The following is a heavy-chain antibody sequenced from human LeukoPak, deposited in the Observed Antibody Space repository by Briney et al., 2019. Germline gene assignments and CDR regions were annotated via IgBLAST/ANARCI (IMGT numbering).Heavy chain of an antibody. CDR3: ARDPSVRGVIYYMAV. J-gene: IGHJ6*03. CDR1: GYTFTSYY. Sequence: VASVKVSCKASGYTFTSYYMHWVRQAPGQGLEWMGIINPSGGSTSYAQKFQGRVTMTRDTSTSTVYMELSSLRSEDTAVYYCARDPSVRGVIYYMAVWGKGPTVTISS. D-gene: IGHD3-10*02. CDR2: INPSGGST. V-gene: IGHV1-46*01.